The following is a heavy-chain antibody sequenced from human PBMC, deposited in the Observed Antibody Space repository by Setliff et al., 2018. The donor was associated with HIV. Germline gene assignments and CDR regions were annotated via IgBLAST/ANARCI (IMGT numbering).Heavy chain of an antibody. CDR3: AKPTSGLYPRSFDL. CDR1: GFVFYSFD. D-gene: IGHD3-3*01. CDR2: ISPGSDIT. Sequence: GGSLRLSCVASGFVFYSFDMNWVRQTPEKGLEWVSAISPGSDITYYADSVKGRFTISRDGAKNMLFLQMNSLGPEDTAIYYCAKPTSGLYPRSFDLWGQGTKVTVSS. J-gene: IGHJ3*01. V-gene: IGHV3-23*01.